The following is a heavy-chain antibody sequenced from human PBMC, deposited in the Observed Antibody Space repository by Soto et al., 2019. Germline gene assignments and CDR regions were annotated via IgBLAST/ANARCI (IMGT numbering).Heavy chain of an antibody. V-gene: IGHV4-39*01. CDR2: IFYSGST. CDR1: GGSISSSSYY. Sequence: QLQLQESGPGLVKPSETLSLTCTVSGGSISSSSYYWVWIRQPPGKGLEWIGSIFYSGSTYYNPSLESRVTISVDTSKNQFSLKLSSVTAAATAVYYCARNSRGSYHDYWGQGTLVTVSS. CDR3: ARNSRGSYHDY. D-gene: IGHD1-26*01. J-gene: IGHJ4*02.